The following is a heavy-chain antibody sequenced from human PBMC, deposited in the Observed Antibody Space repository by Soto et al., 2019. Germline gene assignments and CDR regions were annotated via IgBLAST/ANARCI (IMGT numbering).Heavy chain of an antibody. CDR3: AKEVSLGSTVDLGY. CDR1: GFTFTIFA. Sequence: PEGSLRLSCAASGFTFTIFAMSWVRQSPGKGLEWVSTISGSGGSTYYAGAVKGRFTISRDNSMGTLYLQMKSLRVEATAIYYCAKEVSLGSTVDLGYWGQGTLVTVSS. V-gene: IGHV3-23*01. CDR2: ISGSGGST. D-gene: IGHD7-27*01. J-gene: IGHJ4*02.